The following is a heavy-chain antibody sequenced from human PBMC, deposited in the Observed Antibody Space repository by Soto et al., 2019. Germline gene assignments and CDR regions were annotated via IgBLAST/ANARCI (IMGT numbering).Heavy chain of an antibody. D-gene: IGHD2-2*01. Sequence: QTLSLTCAISGDSVSSSSAAWNCISQSPSRGLEWLGRTYYRSKWYNDYAVSVKSRITINPGTSKNQFSLQLNSVTPEDTAVYYCARDTLPALGYCSSTSCYPVYGMDVWGQGTTVTVSS. CDR3: ARDTLPALGYCSSTSCYPVYGMDV. CDR1: GDSVSSSSAA. CDR2: TYYRSKWYN. J-gene: IGHJ6*02. V-gene: IGHV6-1*01.